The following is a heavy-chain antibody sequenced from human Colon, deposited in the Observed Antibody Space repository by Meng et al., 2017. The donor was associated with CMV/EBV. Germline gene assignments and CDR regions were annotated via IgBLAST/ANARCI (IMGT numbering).Heavy chain of an antibody. CDR3: VRGAVWHQHWYFDS. D-gene: IGHD1-26*01. J-gene: IGHJ2*01. CDR1: GFTFSSYW. CDR2: INSDGSNT. Sequence: GESLKISCAASGFTFSSYWMHWVRQAPGKGLVWVSHINSDGSNTSYADSVKGRFTISRDNAKNTLYLQMNGLRAEDAAVYYCVRGAVWHQHWYFDSWSRGALVTVSS. V-gene: IGHV3-74*01.